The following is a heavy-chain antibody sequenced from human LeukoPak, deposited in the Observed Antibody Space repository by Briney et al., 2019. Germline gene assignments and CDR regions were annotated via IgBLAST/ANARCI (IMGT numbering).Heavy chain of an antibody. CDR3: AKDKWFGELPNWFDP. V-gene: IGHV3-30*04. Sequence: PGGSLRLSCAASGFTFSSYAMHWVRQAPGKGLEWVAVISYDGSNKYYADSVKGRFTISRDNSKSTLYLQMNSLRAEDTAVYYCAKDKWFGELPNWFDPWGQGTLVTVSS. J-gene: IGHJ5*02. CDR2: ISYDGSNK. D-gene: IGHD3-10*01. CDR1: GFTFSSYA.